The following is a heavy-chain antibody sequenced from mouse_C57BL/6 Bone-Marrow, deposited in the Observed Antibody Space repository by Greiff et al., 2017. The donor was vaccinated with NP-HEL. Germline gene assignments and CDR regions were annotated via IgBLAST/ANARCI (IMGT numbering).Heavy chain of an antibody. Sequence: EVKLVESEGGLVQPGSSMKLSCTASGFTFSDYYMAWVRQVPEKGLEWLANINYDGSRTYYMESLKSHVIISIDNATNILYLQMSSLKSEDTATYYCAREIYYGNYGAMDYWGQGTSVTVSS. CDR1: GFTFSDYY. V-gene: IGHV5-16*01. CDR3: AREIYYGNYGAMDY. D-gene: IGHD2-1*01. J-gene: IGHJ4*01. CDR2: INYDGSRT.